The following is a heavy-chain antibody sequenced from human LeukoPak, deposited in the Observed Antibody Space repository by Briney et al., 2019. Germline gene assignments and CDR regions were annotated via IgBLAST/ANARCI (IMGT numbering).Heavy chain of an antibody. Sequence: GGSLRLSCAASGFTFSSCAMHWVRQAPGKGLEWVAVISYDGSNKYYADSVKGRFTISRDNSKNTLYLQMNSLRAEDTAVYYCARENIVAGPTYYYDSSGYWDYWGQGTLVTVSS. CDR1: GFTFSSCA. V-gene: IGHV3-30-3*01. CDR3: ARENIVAGPTYYYDSSGYWDY. J-gene: IGHJ4*02. CDR2: ISYDGSNK. D-gene: IGHD3-22*01.